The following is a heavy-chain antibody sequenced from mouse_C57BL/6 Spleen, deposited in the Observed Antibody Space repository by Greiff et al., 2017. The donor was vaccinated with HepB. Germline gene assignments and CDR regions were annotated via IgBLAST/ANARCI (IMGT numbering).Heavy chain of an antibody. J-gene: IGHJ3*01. CDR1: GYTFTSYG. CDR2: IYPRSGNT. Sequence: VQLQQSGAELARPGASVKLSCKASGYTFTSYGISWVKQRTGQGLEWIGEIYPRSGNTYYNEKFKGKATLTADKSSSTAYMELRSLTSEDSAVYFCAPHYYGSSSFAYWGQGTLVTVSA. D-gene: IGHD1-1*01. CDR3: APHYYGSSSFAY. V-gene: IGHV1-81*01.